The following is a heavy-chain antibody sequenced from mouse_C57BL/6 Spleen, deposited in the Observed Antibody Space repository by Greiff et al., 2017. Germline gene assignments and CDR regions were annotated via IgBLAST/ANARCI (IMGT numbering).Heavy chain of an antibody. D-gene: IGHD1-1*01. J-gene: IGHJ4*01. CDR2: IDPNSGGT. Sequence: QVQLKQPGAELVKPGASVKLSCKASGYTFTSYWMHWVKQRPGRGLEWIGRIDPNSGGTKDNEKFKSKATLTVDKPSSTAYMQLSSLTSEDSSVYYCAKGGTVVADYYAMDYWGQGTSVTVAS. V-gene: IGHV1-72*01. CDR3: AKGGTVVADYYAMDY. CDR1: GYTFTSYW.